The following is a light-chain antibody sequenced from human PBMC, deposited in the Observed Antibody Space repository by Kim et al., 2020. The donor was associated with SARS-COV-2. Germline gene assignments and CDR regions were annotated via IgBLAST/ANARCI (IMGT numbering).Light chain of an antibody. V-gene: IGKV3-15*01. CDR2: GAS. CDR1: QSVSSN. CDR3: QQYNNWPRT. J-gene: IGKJ1*01. Sequence: EILMTQSPATLSVSPGERATLSCRASQSVSSNLAWYQQKPGQAPRLLIYGASTRATGIPARFSGSVSGTEFTLTISSLQSEDFAVYYCQQYNNWPRTFGQGTKVDIK.